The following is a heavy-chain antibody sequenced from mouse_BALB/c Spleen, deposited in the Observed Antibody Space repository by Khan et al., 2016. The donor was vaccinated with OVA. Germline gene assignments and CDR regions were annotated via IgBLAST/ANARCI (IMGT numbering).Heavy chain of an antibody. CDR2: IWGGGVT. CDR3: DIAYYRYDGYYAMDY. V-gene: IGHV2-6-4*01. CDR1: GFSLSRYN. Sequence: QVQLKESGPGLVAPSQSLSITCTVSGFSLSRYNIHWVRQPPGKGLEWLGMIWGGGVTDYNSTLKSRLSISKDNSKRQVFLKMNSLQADDTAMYYCDIAYYRYDGYYAMDYWGQGTSVTVSS. J-gene: IGHJ4*01. D-gene: IGHD2-14*01.